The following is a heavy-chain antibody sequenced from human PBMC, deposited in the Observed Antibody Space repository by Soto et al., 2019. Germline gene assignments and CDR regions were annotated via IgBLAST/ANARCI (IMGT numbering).Heavy chain of an antibody. J-gene: IGHJ6*02. CDR2: IIPIFGTA. Sequence: SVKVSCKASGGTFSSYAISWVRQAPGQGLEWMGGIIPIFGTANYAQKFQGRVTITADESTSTAYMELSSLRSEDTAVYYCATAAADHYYGMDVWGQGTTVTVSS. D-gene: IGHD2-15*01. CDR1: GGTFSSYA. V-gene: IGHV1-69*13. CDR3: ATAAADHYYGMDV.